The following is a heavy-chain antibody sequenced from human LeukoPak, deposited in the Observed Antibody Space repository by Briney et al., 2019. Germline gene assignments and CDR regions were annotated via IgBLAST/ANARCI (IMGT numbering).Heavy chain of an antibody. V-gene: IGHV3-21*01. D-gene: IGHD2-2*01. CDR1: GFTFSSYS. CDR2: ISSSSYI. Sequence: PGGSPRLSCAASGFTFSSYSMNWVRQAPGKGLEWVSSISSSSYIYYADSVKGRFTISRDNAKNSLYLQMNSLRAEDTAVYYCARSVVPAAFDYWGQGTLVTVSS. CDR3: ARSVVPAAFDY. J-gene: IGHJ4*02.